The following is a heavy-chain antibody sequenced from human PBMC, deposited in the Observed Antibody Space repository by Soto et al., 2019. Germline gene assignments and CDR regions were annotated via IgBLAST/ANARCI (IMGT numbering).Heavy chain of an antibody. D-gene: IGHD3-22*01. V-gene: IGHV4-31*03. J-gene: IGHJ5*02. CDR3: ARGINYYDSSGDSWFDP. CDR1: GGSISSGGYY. Sequence: SETLSLTCTVSGGSISSGGYYWSWIRQHPGKGLEWIGYIYYSGSTYYNPSLKSRVTISVDTSKNQFSLKLSSVTAAGTAVYYFARGINYYDSSGDSWFDPWGQGTLVTVSS. CDR2: IYYSGST.